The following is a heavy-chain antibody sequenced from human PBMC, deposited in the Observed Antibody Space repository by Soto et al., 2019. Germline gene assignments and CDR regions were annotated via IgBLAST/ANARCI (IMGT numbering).Heavy chain of an antibody. V-gene: IGHV1-69*01. J-gene: IGHJ5*02. CDR1: EGTFSSYG. Sequence: QVSLVQSGAEVKKAGSSVKVSCKASEGTFSSYGISWVRQAPGQGLEWMGGIIPIYETVTYVQRFQGRLTISADESTSTAYMELSSLRPDDTAVYYCARDLVVTAKCLDPWGQGTLVTVSS. CDR2: IIPIYETV. CDR3: ARDLVVTAKCLDP. D-gene: IGHD2-21*02.